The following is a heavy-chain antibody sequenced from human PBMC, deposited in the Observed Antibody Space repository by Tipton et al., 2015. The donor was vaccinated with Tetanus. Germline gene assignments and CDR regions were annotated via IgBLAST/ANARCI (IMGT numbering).Heavy chain of an antibody. CDR3: AHGHRYSVSWWKNAFDI. V-gene: IGHV2-5*01. CDR1: GFSLNTSGVG. Sequence: LVKPTQTLTLTCTFSGFSLNTSGVGVGWIRQPPGKALEWVALIYWNDDKRYSPSLQSRLTITKDTSKNQVVLTMTNMDPVDTATYYCAHGHRYSVSWWKNAFDIWGQGTMVTVSS. D-gene: IGHD6-13*01. J-gene: IGHJ3*02. CDR2: IYWNDDK.